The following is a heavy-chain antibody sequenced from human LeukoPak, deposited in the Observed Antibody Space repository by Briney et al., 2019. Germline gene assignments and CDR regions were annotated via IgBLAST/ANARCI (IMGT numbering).Heavy chain of an antibody. Sequence: EASVKVSCKASGYTFTDYYMDWVRQAPGQGLEWMGWINPNSGGTNYAQKFQGRVTMTRDTSISTAYMELSRLRSDDTAVYYCARWMATVTTPDYWGQGTLVTVSS. J-gene: IGHJ4*02. CDR1: GYTFTDYY. V-gene: IGHV1-2*02. D-gene: IGHD5-24*01. CDR3: ARWMATVTTPDY. CDR2: INPNSGGT.